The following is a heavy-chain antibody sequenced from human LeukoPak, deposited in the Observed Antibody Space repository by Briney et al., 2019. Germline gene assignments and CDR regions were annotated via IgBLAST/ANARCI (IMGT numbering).Heavy chain of an antibody. D-gene: IGHD2-15*01. Sequence: GGSLRLSCAASGFTFSSYGMNWVRQAPGKGLEWVSYISSSSGTIYYADSVRGRFAISRDNAKNSLYLQMNSLRDEDTAVYYCARASLYCSGGTCYEVWFDPWGQGTLVTVSS. CDR2: ISSSSGTI. CDR3: ARASLYCSGGTCYEVWFDP. V-gene: IGHV3-48*02. CDR1: GFTFSSYG. J-gene: IGHJ5*02.